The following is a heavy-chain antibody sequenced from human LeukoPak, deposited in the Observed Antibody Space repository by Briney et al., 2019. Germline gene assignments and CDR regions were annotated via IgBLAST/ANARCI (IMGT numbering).Heavy chain of an antibody. Sequence: GGSLRLSCAASGFIFSNYAMNWVRQAPGKGLEWVSGFSRGGGGTYYADSVKGRFTISRDNSKNTLYLQMNSLRAEDTAVYYCAKDQYYDFWSGCYPTFDYWGQGTLVTVSS. CDR1: GFIFSNYA. J-gene: IGHJ4*02. V-gene: IGHV3-23*01. D-gene: IGHD3-3*01. CDR2: FSRGGGGT. CDR3: AKDQYYDFWSGCYPTFDY.